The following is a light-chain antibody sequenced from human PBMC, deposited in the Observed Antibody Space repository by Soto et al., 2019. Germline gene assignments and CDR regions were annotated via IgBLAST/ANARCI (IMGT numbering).Light chain of an antibody. V-gene: IGKV3-11*01. J-gene: IGKJ4*02. CDR2: DAS. CDR3: QQRSKWLK. Sequence: EIVLPQSPATLSLSPGERATLSFRASQSVSSYLAWYQQKPGQAPRLLISDASNRATGIPARFSGSGSGTEFTLSISSLEPEDFAVYYCQQRSKWLKFGGGTKVGIK. CDR1: QSVSSY.